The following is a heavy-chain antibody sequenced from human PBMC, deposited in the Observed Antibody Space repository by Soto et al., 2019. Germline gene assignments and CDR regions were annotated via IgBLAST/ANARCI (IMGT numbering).Heavy chain of an antibody. CDR2: INHSGST. J-gene: IGHJ4*02. Sequence: PSETLSLTCAVYGGSFSGYYWSGIRQPPGQGLEWSGEINHSGSTNYDPSLKSRVTISVDTSKNQFSLKLSSVTAADTAVYYCARGQEMATIKNSANFDYWGQGTLVTVSS. V-gene: IGHV4-34*01. CDR1: GGSFSGYY. D-gene: IGHD5-12*01. CDR3: ARGQEMATIKNSANFDY.